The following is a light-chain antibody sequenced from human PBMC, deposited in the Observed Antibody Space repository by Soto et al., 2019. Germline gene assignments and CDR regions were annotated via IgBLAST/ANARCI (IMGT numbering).Light chain of an antibody. CDR3: QQRSNFPVM. Sequence: EIVLTQAPATLSLSPGERATLSCRASQSVSSYLAWYQQKPGQAPRLLVYDASNRATGIPARFSASGSGTIFTLTISSLEPGDFVFYNCQQRSNFPVMFGKGTKLNSK. CDR2: DAS. J-gene: IGKJ1*01. CDR1: QSVSSY. V-gene: IGKV3-11*01.